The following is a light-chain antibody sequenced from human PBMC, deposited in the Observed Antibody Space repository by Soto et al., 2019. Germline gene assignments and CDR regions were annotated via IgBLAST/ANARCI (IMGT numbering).Light chain of an antibody. CDR2: EVS. CDR1: SNYNL. Sequence: QSVLTQPGSVSGSPGQSITISCTGTSNYNLVSWYQQHPGKAPKLVIYEVSERPSGVSNRFSGSKSGNTASLTISGLQAEDEADYYCCSYPGSSILYVFGTGTQLTVL. CDR3: CSYPGSSILYV. J-gene: IGLJ1*01. V-gene: IGLV2-23*02.